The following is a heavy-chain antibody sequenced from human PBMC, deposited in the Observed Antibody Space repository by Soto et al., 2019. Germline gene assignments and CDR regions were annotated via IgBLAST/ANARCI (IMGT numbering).Heavy chain of an antibody. CDR1: GGSISSYY. V-gene: IGHV4-59*01. D-gene: IGHD2-15*01. CDR3: ARMRIYCSGGSCYSPAFDI. Sequence: PSETLSLTCTVSGGSISSYYWSWIRQPPGKGLEWIGYIYYSGSTNYNPSLKSRVTISVDTSKNQFSLKLSSVTAADTAVYYCARMRIYCSGGSCYSPAFDIWGQGTMVTVSS. CDR2: IYYSGST. J-gene: IGHJ3*02.